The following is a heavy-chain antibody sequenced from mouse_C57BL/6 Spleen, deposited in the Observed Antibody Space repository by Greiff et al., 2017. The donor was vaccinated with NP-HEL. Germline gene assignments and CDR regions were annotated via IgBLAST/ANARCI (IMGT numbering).Heavy chain of an antibody. J-gene: IGHJ3*01. CDR1: GYSFTGYF. Sequence: VQLKESGPELVKPGDSVKISCKASGYSFTGYFMNWVMQSHGKSLEWIGRINPYNGDTFYNQKFKGKATLTVDKSSSTAHMELRSLTSEDSAVYYCARSGDDYDKAWFAYWGQGTLVTVSA. CDR3: ARSGDDYDKAWFAY. V-gene: IGHV1-20*01. D-gene: IGHD2-4*01. CDR2: INPYNGDT.